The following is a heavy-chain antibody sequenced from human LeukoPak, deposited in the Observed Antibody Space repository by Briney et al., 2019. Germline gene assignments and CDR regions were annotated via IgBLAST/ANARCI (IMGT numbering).Heavy chain of an antibody. CDR3: ARDRAYCGGDCYSGGDYYYYGMDV. CDR1: GGSISSYY. CDR2: IYTSGST. J-gene: IGHJ6*02. Sequence: SETLSLTCTVSGGSISSYYWSWIRQPAGKGLEWIGRIYTSGSTNYNPSLKSRVTTSVDTSKNQFSLKLSSVTAADTAVYYCARDRAYCGGDCYSGGDYYYYGMDVWGQGTTVTVSS. D-gene: IGHD2-21*02. V-gene: IGHV4-4*07.